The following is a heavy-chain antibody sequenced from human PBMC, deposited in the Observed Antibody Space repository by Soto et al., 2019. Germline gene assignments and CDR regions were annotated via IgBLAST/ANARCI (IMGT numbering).Heavy chain of an antibody. CDR3: ARDYHSTYYDYIWGSYRHYYFDY. CDR1: GYTFTGYY. V-gene: IGHV1-2*04. CDR2: INPNSGGT. D-gene: IGHD3-16*02. J-gene: IGHJ4*02. Sequence: ASVKVSCKASGYTFTGYYMHWVRQAPGQGLEWMGWINPNSGGTNYAQKFQGWVTMTRDTSISTAYMELSRLRSDDTAVYYCARDYHSTYYDYIWGSYRHYYFDYWGQGTLVTVSS.